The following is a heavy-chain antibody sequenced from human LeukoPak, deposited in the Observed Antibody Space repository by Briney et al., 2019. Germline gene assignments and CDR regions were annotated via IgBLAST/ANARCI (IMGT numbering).Heavy chain of an antibody. CDR2: INHSGST. J-gene: IGHJ6*02. V-gene: IGHV4-34*01. CDR3: ARLQLIQTTVLTPIEYYYYGMDV. D-gene: IGHD4-23*01. CDR1: GGSLSGYY. Sequence: SETLSLTCAVYGGSLSGYYWSWIRQPPGKGLEWIGEINHSGSTNYNLSLKSRVTISEDTSKNQFSLKLSSVTAADTAVYYCARLQLIQTTVLTPIEYYYYGMDVWGQGTTVTVSS.